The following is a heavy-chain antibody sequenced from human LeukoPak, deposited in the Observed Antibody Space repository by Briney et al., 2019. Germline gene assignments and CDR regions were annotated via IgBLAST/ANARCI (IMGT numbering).Heavy chain of an antibody. V-gene: IGHV3-11*01. CDR3: ARSHPHYSYGMDV. J-gene: IGHJ6*02. CDR1: GFTFSDYY. CDR2: FSSSGSTI. Sequence: GGSLRLSCAACGFTFSDYYMSWIRQAPGKGLEWVSYFSSSGSTIYYADSVKGRSTISRDNAKNTLYLQMNSLRAEDTAVYYCARSHPHYSYGMDVWGQGTTVTVSS.